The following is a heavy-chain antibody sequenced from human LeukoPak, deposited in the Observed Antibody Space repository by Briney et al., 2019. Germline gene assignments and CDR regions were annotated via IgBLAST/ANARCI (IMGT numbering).Heavy chain of an antibody. Sequence: SETLSLTCAVSGGSIVTNDYSWNWIRQPPGKGLEWIGYIYHNGATYYNPSLKSRVTMSLDGSKSQFSLRLNSVTAADTAVYYCARGRGWNWFDPWGQGTLVTVSS. D-gene: IGHD3-10*01. CDR3: ARGRGWNWFDP. V-gene: IGHV4-30-2*01. CDR1: GGSIVTNDYS. J-gene: IGHJ5*02. CDR2: IYHNGAT.